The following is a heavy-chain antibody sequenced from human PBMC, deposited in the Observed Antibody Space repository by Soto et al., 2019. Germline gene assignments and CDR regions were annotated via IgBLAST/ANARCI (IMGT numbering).Heavy chain of an antibody. Sequence: PGESLKISCNGSGYSFTSYWIGWLRQMPGKGLEWMGIIYPGDSDTRYSPSFQGQVTISADKSISTAYLQWSSVKASDTAMYDCARHREGASLDYWGQGTLVTVSS. CDR3: ARHREGASLDY. CDR1: GYSFTSYW. J-gene: IGHJ4*02. D-gene: IGHD1-26*01. V-gene: IGHV5-51*01. CDR2: IYPGDSDT.